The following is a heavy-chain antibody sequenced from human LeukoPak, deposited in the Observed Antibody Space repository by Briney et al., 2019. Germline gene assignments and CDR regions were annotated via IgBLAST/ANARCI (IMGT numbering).Heavy chain of an antibody. J-gene: IGHJ4*02. CDR1: GYTFTDYY. D-gene: IGHD5-24*01. V-gene: IGHV1-2*04. CDR2: INPNNDVT. CDR3: ARDNYGYSGFDY. Sequence: ASVKVSCKASGYTFTDYYMHWVRQAPGQGLEWMGWINPNNDVTNYAQKFQGWVTMTRDTSISTAYMELSRLRSDDTAVYYCARDNYGYSGFDYWGQGTLVTVSS.